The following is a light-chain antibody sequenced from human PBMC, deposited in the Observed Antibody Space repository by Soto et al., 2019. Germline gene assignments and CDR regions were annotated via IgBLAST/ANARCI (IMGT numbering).Light chain of an antibody. V-gene: IGKV3-20*01. CDR1: QSVSSSY. CDR3: QQYSSSTIT. J-gene: IGKJ5*01. Sequence: EIVLTQSPGTLSLSPGERATLSCRASQSVSSSYLAWYQQKPGQAPRLLIYGASSRATGIPDRFSVSGSGTDFTLTISRLEPEDFAVYYCQQYSSSTITFGQGTRLEIK. CDR2: GAS.